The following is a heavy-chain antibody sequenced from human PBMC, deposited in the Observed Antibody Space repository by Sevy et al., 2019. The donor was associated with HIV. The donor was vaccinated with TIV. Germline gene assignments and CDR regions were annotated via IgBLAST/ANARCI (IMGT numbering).Heavy chain of an antibody. J-gene: IGHJ5*02. CDR2: IYYSGST. Sequence: SETLSLTCTVSGGSISSYYWSWIRQPPGKGLEWIGYIYYSGSTNYNPSLKSRVTTSVDTSKNQFSLKLSSVTAADTAVYYCARVGSSWYGQVNWFDPWGQGTLVTVSS. CDR3: ARVGSSWYGQVNWFDP. D-gene: IGHD6-13*01. V-gene: IGHV4-59*01. CDR1: GGSISSYY.